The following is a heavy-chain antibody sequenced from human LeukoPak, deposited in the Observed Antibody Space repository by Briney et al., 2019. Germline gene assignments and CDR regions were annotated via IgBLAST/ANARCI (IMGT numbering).Heavy chain of an antibody. D-gene: IGHD2-2*01. CDR2: IGGSGSDI. Sequence: PGGSLRLSCAASGFTFSYCYMTWIRQAPGKGLEYISYIGGSGSDITYADPVRGRFTVSRDNAKNSLYLQMNSLRVEDTAVYYCARYARLLDYWGQGSLVTVSS. V-gene: IGHV3-11*01. CDR1: GFTFSYCY. CDR3: ARYARLLDY. J-gene: IGHJ4*02.